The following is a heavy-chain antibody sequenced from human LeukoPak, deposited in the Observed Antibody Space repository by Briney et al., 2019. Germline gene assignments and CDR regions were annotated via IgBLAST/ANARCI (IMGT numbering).Heavy chain of an antibody. J-gene: IGHJ3*02. CDR2: INPNSGGT. CDR1: GYTFTGYY. V-gene: IGHV1-2*02. CDR3: ARDEGDYDAFDI. D-gene: IGHD4-17*01. Sequence: ASVKVSCKASGYTFTGYYMHWVRQAPGQGLEWMGWINPNSGGTNYAQKFQGRVTVTRDTSISTAYMELSRLRSDDTAVYYCARDEGDYDAFDIWGQGTMVTVSS.